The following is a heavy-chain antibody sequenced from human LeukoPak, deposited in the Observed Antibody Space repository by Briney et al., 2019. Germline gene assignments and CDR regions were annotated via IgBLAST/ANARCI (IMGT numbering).Heavy chain of an antibody. Sequence: PSETLSLTCAVSGGSISSGGYSWSWIRQPPGKGLEWIGYIYHSGSTYYNPSLKSRVTISVDRSKNQFSLKLSSVTAADTAVYYCARVVAAAGPDWYFDLWGRGTLVTVSS. CDR2: IYHSGST. CDR1: GGSISSGGYS. J-gene: IGHJ2*01. D-gene: IGHD6-13*01. V-gene: IGHV4-30-2*01. CDR3: ARVVAAAGPDWYFDL.